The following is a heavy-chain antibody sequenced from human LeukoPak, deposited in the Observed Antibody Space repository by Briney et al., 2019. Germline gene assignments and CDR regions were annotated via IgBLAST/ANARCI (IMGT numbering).Heavy chain of an antibody. V-gene: IGHV4-59*11. Sequence: PSETLSLTCTVSDASFNTHYWTWIRQPPGKGLEWIGYISYGGSTNYNPSLKSRVTISVDTSKNQFSLRLTSLTAADTAVYYCARDPTTVTKGFDIWGQGTMVTVSS. CDR3: ARDPTTVTKGFDI. J-gene: IGHJ3*02. D-gene: IGHD4-17*01. CDR2: ISYGGST. CDR1: DASFNTHY.